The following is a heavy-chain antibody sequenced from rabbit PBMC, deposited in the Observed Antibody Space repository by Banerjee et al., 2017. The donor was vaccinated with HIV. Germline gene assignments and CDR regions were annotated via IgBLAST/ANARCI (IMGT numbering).Heavy chain of an antibody. D-gene: IGHD4-1*01. CDR1: GFSFSSNYW. CDR2: IYTGSGTT. CDR3: ARDLAGVIGWNFSL. Sequence: QQQLEESGGDLVKPGASLTLTCTTSGFSFSSNYWICWVRQAPGKGLEWIGYIYTGSGTTDYASWAKGRFTITRSTSLNTVTLQMTSLTAADTATYFCARDLAGVIGWNFSLWGQGTLVTVS. V-gene: IGHV1S45*01. J-gene: IGHJ4*01.